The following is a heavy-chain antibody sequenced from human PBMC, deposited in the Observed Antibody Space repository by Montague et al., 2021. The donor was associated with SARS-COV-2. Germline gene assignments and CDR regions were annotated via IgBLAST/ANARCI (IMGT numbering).Heavy chain of an antibody. D-gene: IGHD3-10*01. CDR3: ARGSMVRGGKVYYGVDV. J-gene: IGHJ6*02. Sequence: TLSLTCAVSGGSISSGGYSWNWIRQPPGKGLERTGYIYHSGSTYYNPSLKSRVTISLDSSKNQFSLNLTSVTAADTAVYYCARGSMVRGGKVYYGVDVWGQGTTVTVSS. V-gene: IGHV4-30-2*01. CDR2: IYHSGST. CDR1: GGSISSGGYS.